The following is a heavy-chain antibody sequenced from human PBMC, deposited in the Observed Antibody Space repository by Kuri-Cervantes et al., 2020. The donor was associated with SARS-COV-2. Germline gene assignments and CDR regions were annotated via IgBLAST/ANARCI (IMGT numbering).Heavy chain of an antibody. Sequence: GGSLRLSCAASGFSSSANYMSWISQAPGKGLEWVSYISSSGSTIYYADSVKGRFTISRDNAKNSLYLKMNSLRAEDTAAYYCARGCRNYDYWSGYRPNYYYYYMDVWGKGTTVTVSS. J-gene: IGHJ6*03. D-gene: IGHD3-3*01. CDR1: GFSSSANY. CDR3: ARGCRNYDYWSGYRPNYYYYYMDV. CDR2: ISSSGSTI. V-gene: IGHV3-11*04.